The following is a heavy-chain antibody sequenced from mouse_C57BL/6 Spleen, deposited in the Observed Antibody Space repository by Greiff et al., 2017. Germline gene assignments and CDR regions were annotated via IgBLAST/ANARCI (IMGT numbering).Heavy chain of an antibody. CDR2: ISYSGST. V-gene: IGHV3-1*01. D-gene: IGHD2-4*01. CDR3: ARRGDYDALSDV. J-gene: IGHJ1*03. CDR1: GYSITSGYD. Sequence: VQLKESGPGMVKPSQSLSLTCTVTGYSITSGYDWHWIRHFPGNKLEWMGYISYSGSTNYNPSLKSRISITHDTSKNHFFLKLNSVTTEDTATYDCARRGDYDALSDVWGTGTTVTVSS.